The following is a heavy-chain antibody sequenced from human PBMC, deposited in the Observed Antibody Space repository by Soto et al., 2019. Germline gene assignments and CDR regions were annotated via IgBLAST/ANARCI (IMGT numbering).Heavy chain of an antibody. Sequence: ASVKVSCKASGYTFTSYGISWVRQAPGQGLEWMGWISACNGNTNYAQKLQGRVTMTTDTSTSTAYMELRSLRSDDTAVYYCARDTDYDFWSGSPGLYGMDVWGQGTTVTVSS. D-gene: IGHD3-3*01. CDR3: ARDTDYDFWSGSPGLYGMDV. CDR2: ISACNGNT. J-gene: IGHJ6*02. V-gene: IGHV1-18*01. CDR1: GYTFTSYG.